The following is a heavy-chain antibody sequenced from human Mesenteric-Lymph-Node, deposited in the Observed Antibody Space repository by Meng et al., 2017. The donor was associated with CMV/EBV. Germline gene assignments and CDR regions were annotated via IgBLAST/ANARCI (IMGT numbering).Heavy chain of an antibody. Sequence: SGYTFTSYYMHWVRQPPGQGLEWMGIINPSGGSTSYAQKFQGRVTMTRDTSTSTVYMELSSLRSEDTAVYYCARGPYSYGPPGWFDPWGQGTLVTVSS. D-gene: IGHD5-18*01. CDR2: INPSGGST. CDR1: GYTFTSYY. V-gene: IGHV1-46*01. CDR3: ARGPYSYGPPGWFDP. J-gene: IGHJ5*02.